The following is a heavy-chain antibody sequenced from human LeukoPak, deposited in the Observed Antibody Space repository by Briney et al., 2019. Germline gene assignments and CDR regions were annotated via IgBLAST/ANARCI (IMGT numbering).Heavy chain of an antibody. J-gene: IGHJ4*02. CDR3: ARVYDFWSGYSR. Sequence: GGSLRLSCAASGFTFSSYWMHWVRQAPGKGLVWVSRINTDGSSTSYADSVKGRFTISRDNAKNTLYLQMNSLRAEDTAVYYCARVYDFWSGYSRWGQGTLVTVSS. V-gene: IGHV3-74*01. D-gene: IGHD3-3*01. CDR2: INTDGSST. CDR1: GFTFSSYW.